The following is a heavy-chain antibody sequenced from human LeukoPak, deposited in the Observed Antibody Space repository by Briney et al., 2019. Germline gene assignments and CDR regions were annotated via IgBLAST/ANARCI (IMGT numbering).Heavy chain of an antibody. D-gene: IGHD3-22*01. CDR3: AREVYDSSGNAFDI. CDR2: INTNTGNP. Sequence: GASVTVSCKASGYTFTSYAMNWVRQAPGQGLEWMGWINTNTGNPTYAQGFTGRFVFSLDTSVSTAYLQISSLKAEDTAVYYCAREVYDSSGNAFDIWGQGTMVTVSS. J-gene: IGHJ3*02. CDR1: GYTFTSYA. V-gene: IGHV7-4-1*02.